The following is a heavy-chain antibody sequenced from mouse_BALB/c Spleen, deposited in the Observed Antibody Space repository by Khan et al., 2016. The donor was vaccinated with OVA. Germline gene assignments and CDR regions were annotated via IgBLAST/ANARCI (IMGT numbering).Heavy chain of an antibody. V-gene: IGHV3-2*02. CDR3: ARSVTITTVVATDFDY. J-gene: IGHJ2*01. CDR1: GYSITSDYA. Sequence: EVQLQESGPGLVKPSQSLSLTCTVTGYSITSDYAWNWIRQFPGNKLEWMGYISYSGRTSYNPSLKSRISITRDTSKNQFFLQLNSGTTEYTATYYCARSVTITTVVATDFDYWGQGTTLTVSS. D-gene: IGHD1-1*01. CDR2: ISYSGRT.